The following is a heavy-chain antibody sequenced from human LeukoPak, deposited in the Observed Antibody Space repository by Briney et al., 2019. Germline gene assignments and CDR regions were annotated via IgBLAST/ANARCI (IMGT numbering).Heavy chain of an antibody. CDR1: GFTFSNYS. V-gene: IGHV3-21*01. Sequence: GGSLRLSCAASGFTFSNYSMNWVRQAPGKGLEWVSSISSSSSYIYYADSVKGRFTVSRGNAKNSLYLQMNSLRAEDTAVYYCARAPGSSGSYWGQGTLVTVSS. D-gene: IGHD6-13*01. CDR2: ISSSSSYI. CDR3: ARAPGSSGSY. J-gene: IGHJ4*02.